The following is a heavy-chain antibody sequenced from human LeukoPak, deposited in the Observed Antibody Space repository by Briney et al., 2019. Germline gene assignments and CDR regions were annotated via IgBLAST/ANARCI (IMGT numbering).Heavy chain of an antibody. V-gene: IGHV3-23*01. CDR2: IRSNGDTT. D-gene: IGHD1-1*01. CDR3: AKGQELDDGVFDS. CDR1: GFTFSSLA. J-gene: IGHJ4*02. Sequence: GGSLRLSCTASGFTFSSLAMTWVRRAPGKGLEWFSTIRSNGDTTYNADSVKGRFTISRDNSKNTLYLELNSLRVEDTATFYCAKGQELDDGVFDSWGQGTMVTVSS.